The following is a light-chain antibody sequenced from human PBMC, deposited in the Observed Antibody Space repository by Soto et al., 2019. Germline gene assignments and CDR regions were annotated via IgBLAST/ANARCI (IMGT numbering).Light chain of an antibody. CDR1: QSVSSSY. CDR3: QQDGSTPTT. Sequence: ELVLTQSPCTLSLSPGERATLSCRASQSVSSSYLAWYQQKPGQAPRLLIYGPSSRATGIPDRFSGSGSRTDFTLTISRLEPEDCAVYYCQQDGSTPTTFGKGNKVEIK. J-gene: IGKJ1*01. V-gene: IGKV3-20*01. CDR2: GPS.